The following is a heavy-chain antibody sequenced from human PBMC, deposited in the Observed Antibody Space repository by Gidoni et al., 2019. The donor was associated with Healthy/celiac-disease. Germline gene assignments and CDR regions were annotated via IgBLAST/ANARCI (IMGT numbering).Heavy chain of an antibody. Sequence: EVQLVESGGGLVQPGRSLRLSCTASGFTFGDYAMSWFRQAPGKGLEWVGFIRSKAYGGTTEYAASVKGRFTISRDDSKSIAYQQMNSLKTEDTAVYYCTRVGVVGYYYYMDVWGKGTTVTVSS. J-gene: IGHJ6*03. CDR1: GFTFGDYA. D-gene: IGHD2-15*01. CDR2: IRSKAYGGTT. CDR3: TRVGVVGYYYYMDV. V-gene: IGHV3-49*03.